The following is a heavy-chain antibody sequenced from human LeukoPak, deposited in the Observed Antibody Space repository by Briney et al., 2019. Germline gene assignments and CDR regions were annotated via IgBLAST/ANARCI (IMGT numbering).Heavy chain of an antibody. D-gene: IGHD3-10*01. Sequence: GASVKVSCKAFGYTFTSNYMHWVRQAPGQGPEWMGVISPSGGSTNYSQMIQGRVTMTTDTSTTTAYMELRRLRSDDTAVYYCARGFGGPLDYWGQGTLVTVSS. CDR3: ARGFGGPLDY. CDR1: GYTFTSNY. CDR2: ISPSGGST. J-gene: IGHJ4*02. V-gene: IGHV1-46*01.